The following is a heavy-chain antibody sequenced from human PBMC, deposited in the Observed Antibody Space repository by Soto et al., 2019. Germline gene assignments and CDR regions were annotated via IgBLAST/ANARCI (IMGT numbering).Heavy chain of an antibody. V-gene: IGHV4-38-2*01. Sequence: SETLSLTCAVSGYSIGSGYYWAWTRQSPGKGLEWIGSIYHARSVYYNQSLNGRFALSMDTSKNNFSLKLTSVTAADTAGYYCARTFDYYGMDVWGQGTTVTVSS. CDR3: ARTFDYYGMDV. CDR1: GYSIGSGYY. CDR2: IYHARSV. J-gene: IGHJ6*02.